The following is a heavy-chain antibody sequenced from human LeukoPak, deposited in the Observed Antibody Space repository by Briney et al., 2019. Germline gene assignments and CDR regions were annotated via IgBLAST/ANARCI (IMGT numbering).Heavy chain of an antibody. Sequence: SETLSLTCTVSGGSISSYYWSWIRQPPGKGLEWIGYIYYSGSTNYNPSLKSRVTISVDTSKNQFSLKLSSVTAADTAVYYRASTTLYYGSGTYYYYYYMDVWGKGTTVTVSS. D-gene: IGHD3-10*01. CDR1: GGSISSYY. V-gene: IGHV4-59*08. J-gene: IGHJ6*03. CDR2: IYYSGST. CDR3: ASTTLYYGSGTYYYYYYMDV.